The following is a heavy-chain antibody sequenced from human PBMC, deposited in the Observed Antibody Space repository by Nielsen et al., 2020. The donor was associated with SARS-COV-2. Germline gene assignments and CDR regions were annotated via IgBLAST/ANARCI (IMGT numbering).Heavy chain of an antibody. Sequence: GGSLRLSCTLFGLSVTDAWMGWVRRAPGRGLEWIGRIKSKSDGGTTDYAAPIRDRVFASRDESTNTVFLQMSSLMAEDTAVYYCTTDRGVAIRPLFDSWGQGTRVTVSS. V-gene: IGHV3-15*01. J-gene: IGHJ4*02. D-gene: IGHD3-3*01. CDR1: GLSVTDAW. CDR3: TTDRGVAIRPLFDS. CDR2: IKSKSDGGTT.